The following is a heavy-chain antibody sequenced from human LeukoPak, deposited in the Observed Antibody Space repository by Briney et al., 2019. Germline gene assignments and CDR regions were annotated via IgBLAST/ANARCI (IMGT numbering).Heavy chain of an antibody. CDR1: GGSISSYY. CDR3: ARAYSSSVGFYYYYYMDV. V-gene: IGHV4-59*01. J-gene: IGHJ6*03. D-gene: IGHD6-13*01. CDR2: IYYSGST. Sequence: PSETLSLTCTVSGGSISSYYWSWIRQSPGKGLECIGYIYYSGSTNYNPSLKSRVTISVDTFKNQFSLKLSSVTAADTAVYYCARAYSSSVGFYYYYYMDVWGKGTTVTVSS.